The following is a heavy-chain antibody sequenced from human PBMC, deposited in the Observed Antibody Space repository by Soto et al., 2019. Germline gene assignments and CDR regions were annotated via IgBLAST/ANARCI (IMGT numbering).Heavy chain of an antibody. CDR3: ARAGLGKLSFHFDY. J-gene: IGHJ4*02. CDR2: ISSSSSYI. Sequence: PGESLRLSCAASGFTFSVYSMNWVRQAPGKGLEWVSSISSSSSYIYSADSVKGRFTISRDNAKNSLYLQMNSLRAEDTAVYYGARAGLGKLSFHFDYWGQG. CDR1: GFTFSVYS. D-gene: IGHD3-16*02. V-gene: IGHV3-21*01.